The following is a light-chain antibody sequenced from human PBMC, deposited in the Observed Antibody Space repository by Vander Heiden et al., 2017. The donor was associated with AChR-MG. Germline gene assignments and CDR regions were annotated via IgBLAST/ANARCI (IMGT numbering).Light chain of an antibody. CDR2: RNN. CDR1: SSNIGSNY. CDR3: AAWDDSLSGPV. J-gene: IGLJ3*02. V-gene: IGLV1-47*01. Sequence: QSVLSPPPSASGPPGQRVTISCSGASSNIGSNYVGWYQQGPGTAPKRLIDRNNQRPSGGPDRFSVSKSGTSVSLAISGLRSEDEADYFCAAWDDSLSGPVFGGGTKLTVL.